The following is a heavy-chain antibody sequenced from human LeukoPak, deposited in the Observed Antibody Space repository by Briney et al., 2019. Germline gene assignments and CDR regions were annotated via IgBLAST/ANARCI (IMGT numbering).Heavy chain of an antibody. Sequence: GGSLRLSCAASGFTFGSYAMSWVRQAPGKGLEWVSAISGSGGSTYYADSVKGRFTISRDNSKNTLYLQMNSLRAVDTAVYYCAKDSHYYGSGSYCNYWGQGTLVTVSS. CDR3: AKDSHYYGSGSYCNY. CDR1: GFTFGSYA. V-gene: IGHV3-23*01. CDR2: ISGSGGST. J-gene: IGHJ4*02. D-gene: IGHD3-10*01.